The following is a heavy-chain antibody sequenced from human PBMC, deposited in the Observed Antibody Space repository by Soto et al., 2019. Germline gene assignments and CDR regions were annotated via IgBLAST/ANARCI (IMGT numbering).Heavy chain of an antibody. J-gene: IGHJ6*02. CDR1: GFTFSSYS. D-gene: IGHD6-6*01. CDR2: ISSSSSTI. CDR3: ARVIAARLVYYYYCMDV. V-gene: IGHV3-48*02. Sequence: GSLRLSCAASGFTFSSYSMNWVRQAPGKGLEWVSYISSSSSTIYYADSVKGRFTISRDNAKNSLYLQMNSLRDEDTAVYYCARVIAARLVYYYYCMDVWGQGTTVTVSS.